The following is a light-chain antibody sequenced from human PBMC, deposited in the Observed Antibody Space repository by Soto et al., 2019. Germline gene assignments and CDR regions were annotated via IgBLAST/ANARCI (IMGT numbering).Light chain of an antibody. V-gene: IGKV1-5*03. CDR1: QSISTW. CDR2: KAS. Sequence: DIQMTQSPSTLSASVGDRVTMTCRASQSISTWLAWYQQRPGRAPKLLIYKASTFEGGVPSPFSGSASGTDFTLTISSLQPEDFATYYCQQYNSFPRTFGGGTKVEIK. CDR3: QQYNSFPRT. J-gene: IGKJ4*01.